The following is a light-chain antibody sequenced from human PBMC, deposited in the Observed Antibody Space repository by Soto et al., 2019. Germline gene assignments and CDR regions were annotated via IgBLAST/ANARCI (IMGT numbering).Light chain of an antibody. V-gene: IGLV2-23*02. CDR1: SSDVGGYNY. J-gene: IGLJ1*01. CDR3: CSYAGSSTYV. Sequence: QSALTQPASVSGSPGQSITISCTGTSSDVGGYNYVSRYQQHPGKAPKLMIYEVSNRPSGVSNRFSGSKSGNTASLTISGLQAEDEADYYCCSYAGSSTYVFGTGTKLTVL. CDR2: EVS.